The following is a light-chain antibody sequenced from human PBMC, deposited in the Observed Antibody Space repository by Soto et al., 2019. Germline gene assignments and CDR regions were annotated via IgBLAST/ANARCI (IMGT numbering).Light chain of an antibody. V-gene: IGKV1-6*01. CDR1: QCIRND. CDR2: TAS. Sequence: AIQMTPSPSSLSAAVGDRVTITCRASQCIRNDLGWYQQKPGKAPKLLIYTASNLQSGVQSRFSGSGFGTDCTLTLSSRQPEYFATYYCLQEYNFPWTFGQGTKVEIK. J-gene: IGKJ1*01. CDR3: LQEYNFPWT.